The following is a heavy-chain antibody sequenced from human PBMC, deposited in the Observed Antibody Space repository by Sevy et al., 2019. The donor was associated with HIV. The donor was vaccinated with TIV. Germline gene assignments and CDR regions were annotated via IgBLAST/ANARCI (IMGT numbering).Heavy chain of an antibody. CDR1: GFTFSSYA. V-gene: IGHV3-30*04. CDR3: ARDPPHIVVEYYFDY. Sequence: GGSLRLSCAASGFTFSSYAMHWVRQAPGKGLEWVAVISYDGSNKYYADSAKGRFTISRDNSKNTLYLQMNSLRAEDTAVYYCARDPPHIVVEYYFDYWGQGTLVTVSS. J-gene: IGHJ4*02. CDR2: ISYDGSNK. D-gene: IGHD2-21*01.